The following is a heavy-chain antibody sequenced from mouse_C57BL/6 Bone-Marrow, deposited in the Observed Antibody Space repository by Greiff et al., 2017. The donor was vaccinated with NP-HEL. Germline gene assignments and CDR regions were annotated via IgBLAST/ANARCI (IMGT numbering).Heavy chain of an antibody. Sequence: DVQLQESGGGLVQPGGSMKLSCVASGFTFSNYWMNWVRQSPEKGLEWVAQIRLKSDNYATHYAESVKGRFTIPRDGSKSSVYLQMNNLRAEDTGIYYCPPSITTVVAPYAMDYWGQGTSVTVSS. V-gene: IGHV6-3*01. CDR1: GFTFSNYW. D-gene: IGHD1-1*01. CDR3: PPSITTVVAPYAMDY. CDR2: IRLKSDNYAT. J-gene: IGHJ4*01.